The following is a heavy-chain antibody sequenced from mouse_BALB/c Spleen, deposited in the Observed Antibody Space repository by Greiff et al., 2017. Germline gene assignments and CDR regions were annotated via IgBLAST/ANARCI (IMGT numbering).Heavy chain of an antibody. Sequence: QVQLQQPGAELVKPGASVKLSCKASGYTFTSYWMHWVKQRPGQGLEWIGEIDPSDSYTNYNQKFKGKATVTVDKSSSTAYMQLSSLTSEDSAVYYCARRGRPNWYFDVWGAGTTVTVSS. J-gene: IGHJ1*01. CDR2: IDPSDSYT. V-gene: IGHV1-69*02. D-gene: IGHD1-1*01. CDR1: GYTFTSYW. CDR3: ARRGRPNWYFDV.